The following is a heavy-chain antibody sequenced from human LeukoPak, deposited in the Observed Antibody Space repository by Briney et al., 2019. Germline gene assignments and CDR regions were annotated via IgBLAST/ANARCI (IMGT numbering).Heavy chain of an antibody. CDR2: IIPILGIA. CDR1: GGTFSSYT. J-gene: IGHJ4*02. Sequence: ASVKVSCKASGGTFSSYTISWVRQAPGQGLEWMGRIIPILGIANYAQKFQGRVTITADKSTSTAYMELSSLRSEDTAVYYCARDPLRSYYDSSGYCNYWGQGTLVTVSS. CDR3: ARDPLRSYYDSSGYCNY. D-gene: IGHD3-22*01. V-gene: IGHV1-69*04.